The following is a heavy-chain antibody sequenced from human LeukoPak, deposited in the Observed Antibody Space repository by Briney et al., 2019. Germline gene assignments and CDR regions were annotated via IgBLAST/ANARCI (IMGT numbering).Heavy chain of an antibody. D-gene: IGHD5-24*01. CDR2: ISGSGDST. Sequence: WGSLYLTCAASGFTFSNYAMTWVRQAPGKGLEWVSSISGSGDSTYYADSVKGRFTISRDNSGRTVYLQMNNLRAEDTAVYYCGRWRRRPFDIWGQGTMITVSS. J-gene: IGHJ3*02. V-gene: IGHV3-23*01. CDR3: GRWRRRPFDI. CDR1: GFTFSNYA.